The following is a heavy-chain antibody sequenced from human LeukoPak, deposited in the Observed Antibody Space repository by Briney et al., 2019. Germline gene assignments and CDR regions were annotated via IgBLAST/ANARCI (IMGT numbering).Heavy chain of an antibody. V-gene: IGHV5-51*04. CDR2: IYPGDSDT. J-gene: IGHJ4*02. CDR3: ARARSGTHYIYFDF. D-gene: IGHD1-26*01. CDR1: GYFFSAYW. Sequence: GEPLKISCKTSGYFFSAYWIAWVRQMPGKGLEYLGIIYPGDSDTRYNPSFQGQVTISADKPNNTTHLRWSDLKASDTAIYYCARARSGTHYIYFDFWGQGSLVTVSS.